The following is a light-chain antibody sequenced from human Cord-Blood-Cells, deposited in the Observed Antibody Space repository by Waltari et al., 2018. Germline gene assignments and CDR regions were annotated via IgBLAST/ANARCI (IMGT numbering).Light chain of an antibody. Sequence: DIGMTQSPDSLAVSLGARATINCKSSQSVLYSSNNKNHLAWYQQKPGQPPKLLIYWASTRESGVPDRFSGSGSGTDFTLTISSLQAEDVAVYYCQQYYSTPYTFGQGTKLEIK. J-gene: IGKJ2*01. CDR2: WAS. V-gene: IGKV4-1*01. CDR1: QSVLYSSNNKNH. CDR3: QQYYSTPYT.